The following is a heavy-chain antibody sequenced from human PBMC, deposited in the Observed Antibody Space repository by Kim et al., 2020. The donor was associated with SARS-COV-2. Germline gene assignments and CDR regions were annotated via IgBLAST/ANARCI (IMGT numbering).Heavy chain of an antibody. J-gene: IGHJ6*02. D-gene: IGHD3-22*01. V-gene: IGHV3-33*05. Sequence: GGSLRLSCAASGFTFSSYGMHWVRQAPGKGLEWVAVILYDGSNKYHADSVKGRFTISRDNTKNTLYLQTNSLRAEDTAVYYCARDSRKYYYDSSGYTHYYYGMDVWGQGTTVTVSS. CDR1: GFTFSSYG. CDR2: ILYDGSNK. CDR3: ARDSRKYYYDSSGYTHYYYGMDV.